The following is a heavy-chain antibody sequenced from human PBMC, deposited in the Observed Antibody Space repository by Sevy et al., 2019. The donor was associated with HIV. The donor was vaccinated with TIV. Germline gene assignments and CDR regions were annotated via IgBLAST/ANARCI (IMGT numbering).Heavy chain of an antibody. CDR1: GFTFSSYS. CDR2: ISSSSSYI. J-gene: IGHJ6*03. Sequence: GGALRLSCAASGFTFSSYSMNWVRQAPGKGLEWVSSISSSSSYIYYADSVKGRFTISRDNAKNSLYLQMNSLRAEDTAVYYCARDYLWFGELANYYYYYMDVWGKGTTVTVSS. CDR3: ARDYLWFGELANYYYYYMDV. D-gene: IGHD3-10*01. V-gene: IGHV3-21*01.